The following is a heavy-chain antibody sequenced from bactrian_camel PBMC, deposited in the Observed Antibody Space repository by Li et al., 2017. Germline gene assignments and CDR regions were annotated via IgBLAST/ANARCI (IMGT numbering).Heavy chain of an antibody. CDR3: AARGWRPEGCSVGIDVSGFDF. V-gene: IGHV3S54*01. D-gene: IGHD1*01. CDR1: GDLKC. J-gene: IGHJ4*01. Sequence: HVQLVESGGDSVEAGGSLTLSCTNSGDLKCMGWFRQAPGKEREPVAAIYTVRDIREYVDSVKGRFTISKDNAQNTLFLQMNGLKAEDSGMYYCAARGWRPEGCSVGIDVSGFDFWGQGTQVTVS. CDR2: IYTVRDIR.